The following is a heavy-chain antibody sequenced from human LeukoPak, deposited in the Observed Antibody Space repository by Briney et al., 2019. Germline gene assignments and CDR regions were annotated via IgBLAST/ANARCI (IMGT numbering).Heavy chain of an antibody. J-gene: IGHJ6*03. Sequence: PGGSLRLSCAASGFTFSSYAMHWVRQAPGKGLEWVAVISYDGSNKYYADSVKGRFTISRDNSKNTLYLQMNSLRAEDTAVYYCARTNRSVVVAPMDVWGKGTTVTVSS. CDR3: ARTNRSVVVAPMDV. CDR2: ISYDGSNK. V-gene: IGHV3-30*04. CDR1: GFTFSSYA. D-gene: IGHD2-15*01.